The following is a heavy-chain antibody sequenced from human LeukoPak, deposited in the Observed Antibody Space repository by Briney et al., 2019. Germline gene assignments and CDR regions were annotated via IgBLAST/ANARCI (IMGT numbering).Heavy chain of an antibody. Sequence: SGGSLRLSCAASGFTFSNYWMTWVRQAPGKGLEWVASIKQDGSEKYYVDSVKGRFTISRDNAKKSLYLQMNSLRAEDTAVYYCARDKSAGADTGSSFYYWGQGALVTVSS. D-gene: IGHD3-10*01. CDR2: IKQDGSEK. CDR1: GFTFSNYW. V-gene: IGHV3-7*03. J-gene: IGHJ4*02. CDR3: ARDKSAGADTGSSFYY.